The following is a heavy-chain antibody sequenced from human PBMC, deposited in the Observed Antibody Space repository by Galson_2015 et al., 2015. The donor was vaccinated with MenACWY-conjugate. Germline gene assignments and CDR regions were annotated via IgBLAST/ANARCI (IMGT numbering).Heavy chain of an antibody. CDR3: ARVKHFYASGRYYYSYGMDV. Sequence: SLRLSCAASGFIFSTYRMGWVRQAPGKGLEWVANIEQDGSEEYYVDSLKGRFTISRDNAKNSLYLQMNTLRAEDTAVYYCARVKHFYASGRYYYSYGMDVWGQGTTVTVSS. CDR2: IEQDGSEE. V-gene: IGHV3-7*03. D-gene: IGHD2-15*01. J-gene: IGHJ6*02. CDR1: GFIFSTYR.